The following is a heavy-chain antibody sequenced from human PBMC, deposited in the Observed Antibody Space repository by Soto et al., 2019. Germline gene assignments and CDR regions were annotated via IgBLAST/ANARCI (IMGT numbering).Heavy chain of an antibody. CDR3: ARPYSSGWQKGEWDY. D-gene: IGHD6-19*01. J-gene: IGHJ4*02. CDR1: GGSISSSSYH. CDR2: IYYSGST. Sequence: SETLSLTCTVSGGSISSSSYHWGWIRQPPGKGLEWIGSIYYSGSTYYNPSLKSRVTISVDTSKNQFSLKLSSVTAADTAVYYCARPYSSGWQKGEWDYWGQGTLVTVSS. V-gene: IGHV4-39*01.